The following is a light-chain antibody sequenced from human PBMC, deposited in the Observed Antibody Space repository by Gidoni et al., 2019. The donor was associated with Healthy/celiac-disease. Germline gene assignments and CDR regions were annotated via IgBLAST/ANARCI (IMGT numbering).Light chain of an antibody. CDR2: DAS. Sequence: ETAVTQPPATLSLSPGEIATLSCRASQSVSSYLAWYQQKPGQAPRLLIYDASNRATGIPARFSGSGSGTDFTLTISSLEPEDFAVYYCQPRSNWPPTFGPGTKVDIK. CDR1: QSVSSY. CDR3: QPRSNWPPT. J-gene: IGKJ3*01. V-gene: IGKV3-11*01.